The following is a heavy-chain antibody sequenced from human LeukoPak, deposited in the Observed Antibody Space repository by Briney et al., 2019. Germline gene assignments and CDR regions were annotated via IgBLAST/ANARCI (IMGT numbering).Heavy chain of an antibody. J-gene: IGHJ3*02. CDR2: IKQDGSEK. V-gene: IGHV3-7*01. CDR3: ARENIVVVPAKDAFDI. CDR1: GFTFSSYW. Sequence: GGSLGLSCAASGFTFSSYWMSWVRQAPGKGLEWVANIKQDGSEKYYVDSVKGRFTISRDNAKNSLYLQMNSLRAEDTAVYYCARENIVVVPAKDAFDIWGQGTMVTVSS. D-gene: IGHD2-2*01.